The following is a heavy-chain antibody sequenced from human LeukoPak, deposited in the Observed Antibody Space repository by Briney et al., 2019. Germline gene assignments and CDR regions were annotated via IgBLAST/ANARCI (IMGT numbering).Heavy chain of an antibody. V-gene: IGHV3-7*01. CDR3: ARETTGSGLYFFDH. J-gene: IGHJ4*02. D-gene: IGHD6-19*01. CDR2: IRHVGTEK. CDR1: GFTFSSYW. Sequence: GGSLRLSCAASGFTFSSYWMSWVRQAPGKGLEWVANIRHVGTEKYYVDSVKGRFTISRDNVKNSLFLQMNNLRAEDTAVYYCARETTGSGLYFFDHWGQGTLVTVSS.